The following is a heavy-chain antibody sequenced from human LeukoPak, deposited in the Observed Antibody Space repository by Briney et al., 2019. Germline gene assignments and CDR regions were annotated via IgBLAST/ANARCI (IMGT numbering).Heavy chain of an antibody. Sequence: GASVKVSCKASGYTFTSYYMHWVRQAPGQGLEWMGIINPSGGSTSYAQKFQGRVTMTRDTSTSTVYMELSSLRSEDTAVYYCARDRGRAGATPHWFDPWGQGTLVTVSS. CDR3: ARDRGRAGATPHWFDP. CDR1: GYTFTSYY. V-gene: IGHV1-46*01. J-gene: IGHJ5*02. D-gene: IGHD1-26*01. CDR2: INPSGGST.